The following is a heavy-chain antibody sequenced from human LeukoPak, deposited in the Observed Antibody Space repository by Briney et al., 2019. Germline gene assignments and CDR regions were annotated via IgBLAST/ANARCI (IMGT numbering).Heavy chain of an antibody. J-gene: IGHJ4*02. D-gene: IGHD3-22*01. Sequence: GGSLRLSCAASGFTFSYYAMHWVRQAQGKGLEWVAVISYDGSSKYYADSVKGRFIILRDNSKNTLYLQMNSLRAEDTAVYYCARVLNYYDSSGYYFSYWGQGTLVTVSS. CDR1: GFTFSYYA. CDR2: ISYDGSSK. CDR3: ARVLNYYDSSGYYFSY. V-gene: IGHV3-30-3*01.